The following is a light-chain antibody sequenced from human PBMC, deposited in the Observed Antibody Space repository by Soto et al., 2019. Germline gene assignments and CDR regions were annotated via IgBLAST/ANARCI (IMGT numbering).Light chain of an antibody. CDR3: QQHNTWPS. J-gene: IGKJ1*01. V-gene: IGKV3-15*01. CDR2: GAS. Sequence: EIVMTQSPATLSLSPGDRVTLSCRASQNIDSNLAWYQQRPGQAPWLLIYGASTRATGIPARFSGSGSGTGFTITISSLQYEDFAVYYWQQHNTWPSFGQGTKVEIK. CDR1: QNIDSN.